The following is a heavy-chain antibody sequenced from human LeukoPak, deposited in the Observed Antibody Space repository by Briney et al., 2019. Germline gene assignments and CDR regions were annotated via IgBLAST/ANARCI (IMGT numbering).Heavy chain of an antibody. D-gene: IGHD5-12*01. CDR2: IYYSGST. Sequence: SETLSLTCTVSGGSISSGDYYWSWIRQPPGKGLEWIGYIYYSGSTYYNPSLKSRVTISVDTSKNQFSLKLSSVTAADTAVYYCASGYSGYEGYFDYWGQGTVVTVSP. V-gene: IGHV4-30-4*01. CDR1: GGSISSGDYY. J-gene: IGHJ4*02. CDR3: ASGYSGYEGYFDY.